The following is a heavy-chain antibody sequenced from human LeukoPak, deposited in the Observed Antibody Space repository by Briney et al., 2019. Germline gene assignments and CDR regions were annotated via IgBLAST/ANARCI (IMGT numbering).Heavy chain of an antibody. J-gene: IGHJ4*02. Sequence: GGSQRLSCAASGFTFSSCSMNWVRQAPGKGLEWVSYISSSSSTIYYADSVKGRFTISRDNAKNSLYLQMNSLRAEDTAVYYCARVLGELLPMVFWGQGTLVTAPS. CDR3: ARVLGELLPMVF. V-gene: IGHV3-48*04. CDR2: ISSSSSTI. CDR1: GFTFSSCS. D-gene: IGHD3-10*02.